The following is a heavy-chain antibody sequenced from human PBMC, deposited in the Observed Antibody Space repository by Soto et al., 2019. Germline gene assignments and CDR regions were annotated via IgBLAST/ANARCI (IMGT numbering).Heavy chain of an antibody. D-gene: IGHD1-26*01. Sequence: QVQLQESGPGLVKPSQTLSLTCTVSGGSISSGDYYWSWIRQPPGKGLEWIGYIYYSGSTYYNPSLKSRVTLSVETSKNQFSLKLSSVTAADTAVYYCAREGGIVGATTVDSWGQGTLVTVSS. CDR2: IYYSGST. CDR3: AREGGIVGATTVDS. CDR1: GGSISSGDYY. V-gene: IGHV4-30-4*01. J-gene: IGHJ4*02.